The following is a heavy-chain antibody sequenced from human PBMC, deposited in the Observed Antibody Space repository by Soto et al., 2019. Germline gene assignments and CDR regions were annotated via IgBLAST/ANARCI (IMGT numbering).Heavy chain of an antibody. CDR2: IYYSGST. Sequence: SETLSLTCTVSGGSISSGGYYWSWIRQHPGKGLEWIGYIYYSGSTYYNPSLKSRVTISVDTSKNQFSLYLQMNSLRVEDTAVYYCARDWSHAFDYWGQGSLVTVSS. J-gene: IGHJ4*02. CDR1: GGSISSGGYY. CDR3: ARDWSHAFDY. V-gene: IGHV4-31*03.